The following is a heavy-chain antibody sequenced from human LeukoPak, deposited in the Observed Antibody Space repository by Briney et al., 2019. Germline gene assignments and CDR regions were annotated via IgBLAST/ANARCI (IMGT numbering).Heavy chain of an antibody. CDR1: GFSLSTSGVC. D-gene: IGHD6-13*01. CDR3: ARHGQQLIPYYELDY. CDR2: IYYSGST. V-gene: IGHV4-61*08. J-gene: IGHJ4*02. Sequence: SGPTLVNPTQTLTLTCTFSGFSLSTSGVCVSWIRQPPGNGLEWVGYIYYSGSTNYNPSLKSRVTISVDTSKNQFSLQLSSVTAADTAVYYCARHGQQLIPYYELDYWGQGTLVTVSS.